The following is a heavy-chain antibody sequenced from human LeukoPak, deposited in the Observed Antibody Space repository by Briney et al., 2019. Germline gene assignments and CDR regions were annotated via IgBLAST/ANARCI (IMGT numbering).Heavy chain of an antibody. Sequence: SETLSLTCTVSGGSISSNYWSWIRQTQGKGLELIGYISYSGSTNYNPSLKSRVTISVDMSKNQFSLRLTSATTTDTAVYYCARRGYSSSWYHFDYWGQGILVTVSS. D-gene: IGHD6-13*01. CDR2: ISYSGST. V-gene: IGHV4-59*01. CDR3: ARRGYSSSWYHFDY. CDR1: GGSISSNY. J-gene: IGHJ4*02.